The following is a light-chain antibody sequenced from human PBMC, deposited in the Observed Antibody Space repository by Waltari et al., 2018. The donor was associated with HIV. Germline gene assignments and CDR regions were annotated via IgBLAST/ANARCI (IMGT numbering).Light chain of an antibody. CDR3: QKTVTIPRT. J-gene: IGKJ1*01. Sequence: DIQMTQSPSSLSASVGHRVTITCRSSQILTPYLNWYHQRPVKAPRILIFAAVTLQDGGLSRCSGSGSGTDFTLTISSLQPEELATYYCQKTVTIPRTFGQGTKVEIK. CDR1: QILTPY. V-gene: IGKV1-39*01. CDR2: AAV.